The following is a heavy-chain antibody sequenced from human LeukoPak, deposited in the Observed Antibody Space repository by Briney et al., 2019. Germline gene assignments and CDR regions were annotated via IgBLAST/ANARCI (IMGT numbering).Heavy chain of an antibody. CDR3: ARRSWDESADY. CDR1: GFTFSSYA. CDR2: ISYDGSNK. Sequence: GRSLRLSCAASGFTFSSYAMHWVRQAPGKGLEWVAVISYDGSNKYYADSVKGRFTISRDNSKNTLYLQMNSLRAEDTAVYYCARRSWDESADYWGQGTLVTVSS. J-gene: IGHJ4*02. D-gene: IGHD1-26*01. V-gene: IGHV3-30*01.